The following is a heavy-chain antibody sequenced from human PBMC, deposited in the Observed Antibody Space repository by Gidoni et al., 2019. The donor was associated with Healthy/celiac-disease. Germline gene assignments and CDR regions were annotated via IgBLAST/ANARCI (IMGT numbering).Heavy chain of an antibody. J-gene: IGHJ4*02. Sequence: EVQLLESGGGLVQPGGSLRLSCAASGFTFSSYAMSWVRQAPGKGLEWVSAISGSGGSTYYADSVKGRFTISRDNSKNTLYLQMNSLRAEDTAVYYCAKDRTPDYGDYVPYFDYWGQGTLVTVSS. CDR3: AKDRTPDYGDYVPYFDY. CDR1: GFTFSSYA. CDR2: ISGSGGST. V-gene: IGHV3-23*01. D-gene: IGHD4-17*01.